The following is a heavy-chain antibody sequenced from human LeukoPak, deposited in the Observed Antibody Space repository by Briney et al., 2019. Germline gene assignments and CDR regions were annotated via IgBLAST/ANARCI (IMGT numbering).Heavy chain of an antibody. CDR1: GGSINSYY. D-gene: IGHD4-17*01. J-gene: IGHJ4*02. CDR3: ARLRLDYFDY. Sequence: PSETLSLTCTVSGGSINSYYWSWIRQPPGKGLEWIGSIYYSGSTYYNPSLKSRVTISVDTSKNQFSLKLSSVTAADTAVYYCARLRLDYFDYWGQGTLVTVSS. V-gene: IGHV4-59*05. CDR2: IYYSGST.